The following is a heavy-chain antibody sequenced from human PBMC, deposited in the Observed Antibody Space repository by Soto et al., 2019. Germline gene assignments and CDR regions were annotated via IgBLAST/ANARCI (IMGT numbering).Heavy chain of an antibody. J-gene: IGHJ1*01. CDR2: VHHSVTT. Sequence: PSETLSLTCTVSGGSISSGGYYWGWLRQSPGKGLEWIGSVHHSVTTHYNPSLKGRVTISMDTSKNQFSLRLTSVTAADTAVYYCARDTSSTSLRAEYFQFWGQGTQVTVSS. CDR3: ARDTSSTSLRAEYFQF. D-gene: IGHD6-13*01. V-gene: IGHV4-39*02. CDR1: GGSISSGGYY.